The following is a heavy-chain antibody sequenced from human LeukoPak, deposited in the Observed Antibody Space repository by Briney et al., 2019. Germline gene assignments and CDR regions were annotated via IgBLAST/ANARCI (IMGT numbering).Heavy chain of an antibody. D-gene: IGHD5-12*01. CDR3: TTEIGGRSSGYDSDFDY. V-gene: IGHV3-15*01. CDR1: GFIFSDSW. J-gene: IGHJ4*02. Sequence: GGSLRLSCAASGFIFSDSWMNWVRQAPGKGLEWVGRMKIKTEGGTADYAAPVKGRFTISRDDSKNTLYLQMNSLKTEDTAVYYCTTEIGGRSSGYDSDFDYWGQGTLVTVSS. CDR2: MKIKTEGGTA.